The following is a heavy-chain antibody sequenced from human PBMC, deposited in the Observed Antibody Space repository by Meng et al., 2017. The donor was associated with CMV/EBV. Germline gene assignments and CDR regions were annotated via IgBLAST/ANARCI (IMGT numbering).Heavy chain of an antibody. J-gene: IGHJ4*02. CDR3: ARMPRDGYNYIDY. Sequence: QVQLCQSGAEVKKPGSSVKVSCKASGVTFSSYAISWVRQAPGQGLEWMGGIIPIFGTANYAQKFQGRVTITADESTSTAYMELSSLRSEDTAVYYCARMPRDGYNYIDYWGQGTLVTVSS. CDR1: GVTFSSYA. V-gene: IGHV1-69*01. D-gene: IGHD5-24*01. CDR2: IIPIFGTA.